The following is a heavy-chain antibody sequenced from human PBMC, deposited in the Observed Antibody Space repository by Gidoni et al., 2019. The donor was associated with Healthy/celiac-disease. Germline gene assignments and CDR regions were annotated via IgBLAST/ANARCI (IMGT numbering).Heavy chain of an antibody. J-gene: IGHJ6*02. CDR1: GFTFSSYS. CDR2: ISSSSSYI. D-gene: IGHD6-19*01. CDR3: ARDGQWLVRGYYYYYGMDV. V-gene: IGHV3-21*01. Sequence: EVQLVESGGGLVKPGGSLRLSCAASGFTFSSYSMNWVSQAPGKGLEWVSSISSSSSYIYYADSVKGRFTISRDNAKNSLYLQMNSLRAEDTAVYYCARDGQWLVRGYYYYYGMDVWGQGTTVTVSS.